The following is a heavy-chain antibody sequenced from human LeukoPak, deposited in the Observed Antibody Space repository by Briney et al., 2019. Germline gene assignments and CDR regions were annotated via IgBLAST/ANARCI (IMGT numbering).Heavy chain of an antibody. Sequence: GGSLRLSCSASGFTFSSYAMHWVRQAPGKGLEYVSAISSNGGSTYYADSVKGRFTISRDNSKNTLYLQMNSLRAEDTAVYYCAKDRARYGSGTYYNGYYYGMDVWGQGTTVTVSS. V-gene: IGHV3-64*04. CDR1: GFTFSSYA. CDR2: ISSNGGST. J-gene: IGHJ6*02. CDR3: AKDRARYGSGTYYNGYYYGMDV. D-gene: IGHD3-10*01.